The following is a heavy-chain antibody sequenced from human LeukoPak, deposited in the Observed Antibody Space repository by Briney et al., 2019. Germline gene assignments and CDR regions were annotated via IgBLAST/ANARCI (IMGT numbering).Heavy chain of an antibody. CDR3: ARLGHLSGFDY. V-gene: IGHV4-4*02. CDR1: GGSISTNNW. Sequence: PSGTLSLTCAVSGGSISTNNWWTWVRQPPGKGLEWIGSIYYSGSTYYNPSLKSRVTISVDTSKNQFSLKLSSVTAADTAVYYCARLGHLSGFDYWGQGTLVTVSS. J-gene: IGHJ4*02. CDR2: IYYSGST. D-gene: IGHD2-15*01.